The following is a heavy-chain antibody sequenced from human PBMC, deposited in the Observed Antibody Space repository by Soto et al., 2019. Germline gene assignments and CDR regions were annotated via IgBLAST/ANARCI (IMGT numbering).Heavy chain of an antibody. Sequence: EASVKVSCKASGYTFTSYGISWVRQAPGQGLEWMGWISPYNGNTNYAQKLQDRVTMTTDTSTSTAYMELRSLRSDDTAVYYCARGYYDFWSGYLTPNWFDPWGQGTLVTVSS. V-gene: IGHV1-18*04. D-gene: IGHD3-3*01. CDR1: GYTFTSYG. J-gene: IGHJ5*02. CDR2: ISPYNGNT. CDR3: ARGYYDFWSGYLTPNWFDP.